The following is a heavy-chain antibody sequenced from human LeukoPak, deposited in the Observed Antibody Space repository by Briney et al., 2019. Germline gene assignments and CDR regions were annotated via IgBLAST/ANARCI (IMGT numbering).Heavy chain of an antibody. Sequence: ASVTVSCKASGYTFTSYDINWVRQATGQGLEWMGWMNPNSGNTGYAQKFQGRVTMTRNTSISTAYMELSSLRSEDTAVYYCARGRRGDGCSSTSCRYYYYYYMDVWGKGTTVTVSS. CDR3: ARGRRGDGCSSTSCRYYYYYYMDV. D-gene: IGHD2-2*01. J-gene: IGHJ6*03. V-gene: IGHV1-8*01. CDR2: MNPNSGNT. CDR1: GYTFTSYD.